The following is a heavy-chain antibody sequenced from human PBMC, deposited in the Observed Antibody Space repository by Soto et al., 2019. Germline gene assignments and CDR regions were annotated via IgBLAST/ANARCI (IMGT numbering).Heavy chain of an antibody. V-gene: IGHV3-21*01. CDR1: GFTFSSYS. CDR3: ARGYCSSTSCYEFDY. CDR2: ISSSSSYI. Sequence: GGSLRLSCAASGFTFSSYSMNWVRQAPGKGLEWVSSISSSSSYIYYADSVKGRFTISRDNAKNSLYLQMNSLRAEDTAVYYCARGYCSSTSCYEFDYWGQGTLVTVSS. J-gene: IGHJ4*02. D-gene: IGHD2-2*01.